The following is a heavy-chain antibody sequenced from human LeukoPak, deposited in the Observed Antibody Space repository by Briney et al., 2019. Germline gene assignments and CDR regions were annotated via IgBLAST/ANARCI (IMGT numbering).Heavy chain of an antibody. D-gene: IGHD6-13*01. V-gene: IGHV3-21*01. Sequence: GGSLRLSCAASGFTFSNYALNWVRQAPGKGLEWVSSISSSSSYIFYADSVKGRFTISRDNAKNSVFLQMNSLRAEDTAVYYCARGLPVYTSSRYESFWGQGTLVTVSS. CDR3: ARGLPVYTSSRYESF. J-gene: IGHJ4*02. CDR2: ISSSSSYI. CDR1: GFTFSNYA.